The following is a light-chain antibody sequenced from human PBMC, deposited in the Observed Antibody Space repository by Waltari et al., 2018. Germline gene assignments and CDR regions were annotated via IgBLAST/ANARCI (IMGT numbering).Light chain of an antibody. CDR1: NSNIGSNP. J-gene: IGLJ2*01. Sequence: QSVVTQPPSASGTPGQRLTIPCSGSNSNIGSNPVNWYQQLPGTAPKVLIYSNNQRPSGVPDRFSGSKSGTSASLAISGLQSEDEADYYCAAWDYSLNGVLFGGGTKLTVL. CDR2: SNN. V-gene: IGLV1-44*01. CDR3: AAWDYSLNGVL.